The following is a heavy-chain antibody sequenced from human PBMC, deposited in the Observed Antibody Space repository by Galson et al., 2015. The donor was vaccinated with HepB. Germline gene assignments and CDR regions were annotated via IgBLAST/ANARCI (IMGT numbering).Heavy chain of an antibody. CDR3: ARGALVVAVGATQNNWFDP. J-gene: IGHJ5*02. V-gene: IGHV1-18*01. Sequence: SVKVSCKASGYRFSTYSITWVRQAPGQGLEWMGWISPYNGDTKYARKFQGRVTMTTDTITSTAYMELRSLRADDTAIYYCARGALVVAVGATQNNWFDPWGRGTLVTVSS. CDR1: GYRFSTYS. CDR2: ISPYNGDT. D-gene: IGHD2-15*01.